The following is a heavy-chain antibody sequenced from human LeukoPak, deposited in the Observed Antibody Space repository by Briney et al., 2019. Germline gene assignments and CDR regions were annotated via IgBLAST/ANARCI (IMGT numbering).Heavy chain of an antibody. CDR1: GGSISSGDYY. J-gene: IGHJ4*02. Sequence: SETLSLTCTVSGGSISSGDYYWSWIRQPPGKGLEWIGYIYYSGSTYYNPSLKSRVTISVDTSKNQFSLKLSSVTAADTAVYYCARDPRGSGSPNYWGQGTLVTVSS. CDR3: ARDPRGSGSPNY. V-gene: IGHV4-30-4*01. CDR2: IYYSGST. D-gene: IGHD1-26*01.